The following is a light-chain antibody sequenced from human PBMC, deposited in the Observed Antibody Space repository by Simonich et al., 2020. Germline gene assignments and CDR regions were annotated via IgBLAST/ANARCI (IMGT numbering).Light chain of an antibody. J-gene: IGLJ3*02. CDR2: DVS. CDR1: SSDVCGYNY. Sequence: QSALTQPASVSGSPGQSITISCTGTSSDVCGYNYVSWYQQHPGKAPKLMIYDVSKRPSGVPDRFSGSKSGNTASLTISGLQAEDEADYYCCSYAASYTWVFGGGTKLTVL. CDR3: CSYAASYTWV. V-gene: IGLV2-11*01.